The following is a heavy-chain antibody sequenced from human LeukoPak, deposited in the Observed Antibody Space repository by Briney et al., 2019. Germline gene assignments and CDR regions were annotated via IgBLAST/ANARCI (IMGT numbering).Heavy chain of an antibody. CDR1: GFTFSSYG. D-gene: IGHD1-26*01. J-gene: IGHJ4*02. CDR3: AKQVGATDGSY. V-gene: IGHV3-30*18. Sequence: PGGSLRLSCAAFGFTFSSYGMHWVRQAPGKGLEWVAVISYDGSNKYYADSVKGRFTISRDNSKNTLYLQMNSLRAEDTAVYYCAKQVGATDGSYWGQGTLVTVSS. CDR2: ISYDGSNK.